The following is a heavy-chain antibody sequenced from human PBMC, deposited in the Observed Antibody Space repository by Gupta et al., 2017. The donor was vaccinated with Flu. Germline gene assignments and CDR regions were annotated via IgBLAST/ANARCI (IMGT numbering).Heavy chain of an antibody. CDR2: ISSSSSTI. D-gene: IGHD1-26*01. Sequence: EVQLVESGGGLVQPGGSLRLSCAASGFTFSSYSMNWVRQAPGKGLEWVSYISSSSSTIYYADSVKGRFTISRDNAKNSLYLQMNSLRDEDTAVYYCASLNPKYSGSYEAPFDYWGQGTLVTVSS. V-gene: IGHV3-48*02. CDR1: GFTFSSYS. J-gene: IGHJ4*02. CDR3: ASLNPKYSGSYEAPFDY.